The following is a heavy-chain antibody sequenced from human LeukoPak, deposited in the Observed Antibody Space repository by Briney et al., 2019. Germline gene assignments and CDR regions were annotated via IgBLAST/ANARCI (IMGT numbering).Heavy chain of an antibody. Sequence: GGALRLSCAASGITLSDDSMSWVRQAPGKGLEWVSMISSTSSYRHYADSVKGRFTVSRDNAKNALFLQMNSLRVEDTAVYYCARGNYYGSGSSPSQDVWGQGTTVTVSS. J-gene: IGHJ6*02. CDR2: ISSTSSYR. D-gene: IGHD3-10*01. V-gene: IGHV3-21*01. CDR1: GITLSDDS. CDR3: ARGNYYGSGSSPSQDV.